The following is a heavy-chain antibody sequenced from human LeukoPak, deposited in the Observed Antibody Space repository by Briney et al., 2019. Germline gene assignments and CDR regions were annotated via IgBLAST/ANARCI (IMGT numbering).Heavy chain of an antibody. CDR1: GYSFTTYW. V-gene: IGHV5-51*01. D-gene: IGHD2-21*02. J-gene: IGHJ6*02. Sequence: GESLEISCNGSGYSFTTYWIGWVRQMPGKGLEWMGIIYPGDSDTRYSPSFQGQVTISADKSISTAYLQWSSLKASDTAMYYCARLEDIVVVTGGYGMDVWGQGTTVTVSS. CDR2: IYPGDSDT. CDR3: ARLEDIVVVTGGYGMDV.